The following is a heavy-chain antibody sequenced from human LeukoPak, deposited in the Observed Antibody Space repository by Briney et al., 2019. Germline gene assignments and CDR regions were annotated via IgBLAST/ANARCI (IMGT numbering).Heavy chain of an antibody. D-gene: IGHD4-11*01. CDR3: ARGSAVTANNFDF. CDR1: GFTFSYYA. J-gene: IGHJ4*02. Sequence: GGSLRLSCAASGFTFSYYAMHWVRQAPGKGLEWVAVISNDGSNKYYADSVKGRFTISRDNSKNTLYLQMNSLRAEDTAVYYCARGSAVTANNFDFWGQGTLVTVSS. V-gene: IGHV3-30*04. CDR2: ISNDGSNK.